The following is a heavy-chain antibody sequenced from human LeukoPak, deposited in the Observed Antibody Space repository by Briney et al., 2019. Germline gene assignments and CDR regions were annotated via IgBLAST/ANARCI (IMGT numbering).Heavy chain of an antibody. V-gene: IGHV4-38-2*02. CDR1: GYSISSGYY. J-gene: IGHJ4*02. D-gene: IGHD1-26*01. CDR2: IYHSGST. CDR3: ARDRSGSYYSYGY. Sequence: SETLSLTCTVSGYSISSGYYWGWIRQPPGKGLEWIRSIYHSGSTYYNPSLKGRVTISVDTSKNQFSLKLSSVTAADTAVYYCARDRSGSYYSYGYWGQGTLVTVSS.